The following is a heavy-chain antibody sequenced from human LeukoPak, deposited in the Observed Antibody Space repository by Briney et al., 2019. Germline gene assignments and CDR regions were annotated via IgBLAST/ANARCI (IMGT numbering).Heavy chain of an antibody. CDR1: GFTFSNFW. D-gene: IGHD3/OR15-3a*01. Sequence: GGSLRLSCAASGFTFSNFWMHWVRHTPGKGLVWGSRINRDGSSTNYVDSVKGRFTIYRDNAKNTLYLQMNSLRDEYTAVYYCAKDGPEGKRVFDIWGQGTMVPVSS. V-gene: IGHV3-74*01. CDR2: INRDGSST. J-gene: IGHJ3*02. CDR3: AKDGPEGKRVFDI.